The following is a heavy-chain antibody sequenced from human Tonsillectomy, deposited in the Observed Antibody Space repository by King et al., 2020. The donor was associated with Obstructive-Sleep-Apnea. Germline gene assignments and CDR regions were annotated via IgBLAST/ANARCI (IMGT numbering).Heavy chain of an antibody. V-gene: IGHV3-7*01. J-gene: IGHJ4*02. CDR2: IKQDGSVK. CDR1: GFSFSSYW. Sequence: VQLVESGGGLVQPGGSLRLSCAASGFSFSSYWMSWVRQAPGKGLEWVANIKQDGSVKYYVDSVKGRFTISRDNAKDSLCLQLNSLRAEDTAVYYCARDQGDFDYWGQGTLVTVSS. CDR3: ARDQGDFDY.